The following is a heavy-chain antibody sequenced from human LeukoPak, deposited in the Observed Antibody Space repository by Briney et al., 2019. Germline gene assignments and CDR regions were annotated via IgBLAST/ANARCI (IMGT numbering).Heavy chain of an antibody. D-gene: IGHD1-26*01. CDR1: GFTFSSSA. Sequence: GGSLRLSCVASGFTFSSSAMSWVRQAPEKGLEWVSSISSSSTYIYYADSVKGRFTISRDNAKNSLYLQMNSLRAEDTAVYYCARDVFSLGSGRYVGGGFDIWGQGTMVTVSS. CDR2: ISSSSTYI. CDR3: ARDVFSLGSGRYVGGGFDI. V-gene: IGHV3-21*01. J-gene: IGHJ3*02.